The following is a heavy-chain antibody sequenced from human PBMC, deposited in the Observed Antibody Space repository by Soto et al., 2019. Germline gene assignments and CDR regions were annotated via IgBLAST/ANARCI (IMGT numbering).Heavy chain of an antibody. CDR3: AKSGRESAAPGY. Sequence: QPGGSLRLSCAASGFTFSSYGMHWVRQAPGKGLEWVAVISYDGSNKYYADSVKGRFTISRDNSKNTLYLQMNSLRAEDTAVYYCAKSGRESAAPGYWGQGTLVTVSS. CDR1: GFTFSSYG. J-gene: IGHJ4*02. CDR2: ISYDGSNK. D-gene: IGHD2-2*01. V-gene: IGHV3-30*18.